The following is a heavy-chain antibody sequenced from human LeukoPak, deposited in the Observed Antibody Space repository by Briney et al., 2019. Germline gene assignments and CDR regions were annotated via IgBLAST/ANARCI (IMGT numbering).Heavy chain of an antibody. J-gene: IGHJ6*02. Sequence: GGSLRLSCAASGFTFNSYAMSWVRQAPGKGLEWVSAISGSGGSTYYADSVKGRFTISRDNSKNTLYLQMNSLRAEDTAVYYCARQNQYQLLWNYYYGMDAWGQGTTVTVSS. CDR1: GFTFNSYA. CDR2: ISGSGGST. V-gene: IGHV3-23*01. D-gene: IGHD2-2*01. CDR3: ARQNQYQLLWNYYYGMDA.